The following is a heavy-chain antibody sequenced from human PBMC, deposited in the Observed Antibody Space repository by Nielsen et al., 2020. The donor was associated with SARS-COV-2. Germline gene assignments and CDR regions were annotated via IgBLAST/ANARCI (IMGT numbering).Heavy chain of an antibody. CDR1: GFTFSSYS. V-gene: IGHV3-21*04. J-gene: IGHJ6*02. D-gene: IGHD3-10*01. Sequence: GESLKISCAASGFTFSSYSMNWVRQAPGKGLEWVSSISSSSSYIYYADSVKGRFTISRDNAKNSLYLQMNSLRAEDTAVYYCARVPNTYYYGSGSYRAYGGMDVWGQGTTVTVSS. CDR2: ISSSSSYI. CDR3: ARVPNTYYYGSGSYRAYGGMDV.